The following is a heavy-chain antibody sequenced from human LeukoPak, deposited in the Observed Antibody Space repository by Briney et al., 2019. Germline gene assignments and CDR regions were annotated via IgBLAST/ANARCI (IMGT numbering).Heavy chain of an antibody. CDR3: ARGFSPWDYGDSPLFDY. Sequence: SETLSLTCTVSDDSISSYYWSWLRQPPGKGLEWIGYIYYTGSTKYNPSLQSRVTISIDTSNNQFSLKLSSVTAADTAVYYCARGFSPWDYGDSPLFDYWGQGTLVTVSS. V-gene: IGHV4-59*01. CDR2: IYYTGST. CDR1: DDSISSYY. J-gene: IGHJ4*02. D-gene: IGHD4-17*01.